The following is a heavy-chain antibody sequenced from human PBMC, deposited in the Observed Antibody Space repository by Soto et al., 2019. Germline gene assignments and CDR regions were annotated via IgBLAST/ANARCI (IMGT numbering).Heavy chain of an antibody. CDR1: GFTFSNAW. CDR2: IKSKTDGGTT. Sequence: EVQLVESGGGLVKPGGSLRLCCAASGFTFSNAWMTWVRQAPGKGLEWVGRIKSKTDGGTTYYAAPVKGRFTISRDDSKNAVCLQMTSLKTEDTAVYYCTTTGTIDYWGQGTLVTVSS. CDR3: TTTGTIDY. J-gene: IGHJ4*02. V-gene: IGHV3-15*01. D-gene: IGHD1-1*01.